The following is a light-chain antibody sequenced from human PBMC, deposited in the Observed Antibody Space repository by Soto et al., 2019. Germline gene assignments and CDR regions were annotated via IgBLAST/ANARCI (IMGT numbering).Light chain of an antibody. CDR3: QQYGSSPRT. J-gene: IGKJ1*01. V-gene: IGKV3-20*01. CDR2: DAS. Sequence: EIVLTQSPGTLSFSPGERATLSFRASQSLSSSQLAWYQQKPGQAPRLLIHDASSRATGISDRFTGSGSGTDFTLTITTLEPEDFAVYYCQQYGSSPRTFGLGTKVDIK. CDR1: QSLSSSQ.